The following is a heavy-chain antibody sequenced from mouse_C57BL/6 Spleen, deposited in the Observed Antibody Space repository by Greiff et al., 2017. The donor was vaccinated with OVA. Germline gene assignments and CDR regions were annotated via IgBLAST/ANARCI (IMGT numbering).Heavy chain of an antibody. CDR3: ARGYYGSSFWCAY. Sequence: QFQLHQPGAELVQPWASVKLSCKASCYTFTRYWMHWVTQRPGRGLAWIVRIDPNIGGPKYTDTFQSQATLTVDKPSSTASMQRRRLTSEDAAVYYCARGYYGSSFWCAYWGQGTLVTVSA. CDR1: CYTFTRYW. CDR2: IDPNIGGP. J-gene: IGHJ3*01. D-gene: IGHD1-1*01. V-gene: IGHV1-72*01.